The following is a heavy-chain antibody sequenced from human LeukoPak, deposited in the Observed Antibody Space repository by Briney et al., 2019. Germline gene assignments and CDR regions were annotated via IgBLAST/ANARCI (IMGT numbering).Heavy chain of an antibody. J-gene: IGHJ4*02. Sequence: PGGFLRLSCSASEFTFSSYIMNWVRQAPWKGLEWVSGISDSGGGTYYADSVKGRFTISRDNSKNTLYLQMNSLRAEDTAVYYCAKLPGRAADYWGQGTLVTVSS. CDR1: EFTFSSYI. V-gene: IGHV3-23*01. CDR2: ISDSGGGT. CDR3: AKLPGRAADY.